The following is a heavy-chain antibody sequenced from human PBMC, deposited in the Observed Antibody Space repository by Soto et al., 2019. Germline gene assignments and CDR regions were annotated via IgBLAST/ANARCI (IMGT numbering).Heavy chain of an antibody. CDR3: ARARRSMVRGLGYFDY. CDR1: GGSISSGGYY. Sequence: QVQLQESGPGLVKPSQTLSLTCTVSGGSISSGGYYWSWIRQHPGKGLEWMGYIYYSGSTYYNPSLKSRVTISVDTSKNQFSLKLSSVTAADTAVYYCARARRSMVRGLGYFDYWGQGTLVTVSS. V-gene: IGHV4-31*03. D-gene: IGHD3-10*01. CDR2: IYYSGST. J-gene: IGHJ4*02.